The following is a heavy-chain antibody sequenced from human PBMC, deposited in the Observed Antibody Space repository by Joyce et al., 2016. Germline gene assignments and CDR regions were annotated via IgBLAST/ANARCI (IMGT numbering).Heavy chain of an antibody. Sequence: QVQLVQSGAELKKPGSSVRVSCTASGDTLNRYSINWVRQAPGRGLEWMGRTIPNLAVTKYAQKFQGRVTITADTSRIIAYMELSGLRFDDTAVYYCETSKCESLRGGSCRQGELDYWGQGTLVAVSS. CDR3: ETSKCESLRGGSCRQGELDY. J-gene: IGHJ4*02. V-gene: IGHV1-69*02. D-gene: IGHD5/OR15-5a*01. CDR2: TIPNLAVT. CDR1: GDTLNRYS.